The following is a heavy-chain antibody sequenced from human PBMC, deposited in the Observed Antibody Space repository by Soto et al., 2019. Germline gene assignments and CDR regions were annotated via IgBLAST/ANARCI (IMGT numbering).Heavy chain of an antibody. Sequence: GASVKVSCKASGYTFTGYYMHWVRQAPGQGLEWMGWINPNSGGTNYAQKFQGRVTMATDTSTSTAYMELRSLISDDMAVYYCARDPQFSGSLSGGGDAFDIWGQGTMVTVSS. V-gene: IGHV1-2*02. CDR2: INPNSGGT. D-gene: IGHD1-26*01. J-gene: IGHJ3*02. CDR1: GYTFTGYY. CDR3: ARDPQFSGSLSGGGDAFDI.